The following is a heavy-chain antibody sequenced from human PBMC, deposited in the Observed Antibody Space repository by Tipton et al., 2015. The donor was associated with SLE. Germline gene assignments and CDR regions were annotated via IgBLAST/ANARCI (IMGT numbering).Heavy chain of an antibody. J-gene: IGHJ4*02. V-gene: IGHV4-61*09. CDR1: GDSMSSSSYH. CDR3: ARDPYDSWSDYQATFDY. Sequence: TLSLTCSVSGDSMSSSSYHWSWIRQPAGKGLEWIGHIYSTGSTNYNPSLKSRVTMSVDTSKNQFSLKLTSVTAADTAVYYCARDPYDSWSDYQATFDYWGQGTLVTVSP. D-gene: IGHD3-3*01. CDR2: IYSTGST.